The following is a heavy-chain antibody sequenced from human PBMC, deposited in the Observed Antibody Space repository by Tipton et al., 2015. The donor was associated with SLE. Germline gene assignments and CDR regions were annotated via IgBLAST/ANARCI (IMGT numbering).Heavy chain of an antibody. CDR3: VKASSDASGAGRFQY. V-gene: IGHV3-64D*08. CDR1: GFTFINYA. D-gene: IGHD3-10*01. Sequence: GSLRLSCSASGFTFINYALHWVRQAPGKGLEYDAAINYNGAKTYYADSVKGRFTISRDNSKNTLYLQMSSLRPDDTGVYYCVKASSDASGAGRFQYWGQGTVVSVPS. CDR2: INYNGAKT. J-gene: IGHJ1*01.